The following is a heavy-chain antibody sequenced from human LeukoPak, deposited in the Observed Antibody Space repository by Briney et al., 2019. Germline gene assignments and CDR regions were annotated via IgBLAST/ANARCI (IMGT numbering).Heavy chain of an antibody. CDR1: GGFISIYY. J-gene: IGHJ3*02. CDR2: IYNSGST. V-gene: IGHV4-59*01. D-gene: IGHD5-18*01. Sequence: PSETLSLTCSVSGGFISIYYWSWIRQPPGKGLEWIGYIYNSGSTNYNPSLKSRVTISVDTSKNQFSLKLSSVTAADTAVYYCARGIRGVDTAMNDAFDIWGQGTMVTVSS. CDR3: ARGIRGVDTAMNDAFDI.